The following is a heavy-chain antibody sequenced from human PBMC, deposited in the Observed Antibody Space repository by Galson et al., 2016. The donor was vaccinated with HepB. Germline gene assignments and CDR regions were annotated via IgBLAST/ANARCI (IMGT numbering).Heavy chain of an antibody. CDR1: GFTFSNFA. Sequence: SLRLSCAASGFTFSNFAMNWVRQAPGKGLEWVSSIRNSGSNTYYADSVKGRFTISRDNSKNTLFLQMNNLRADDTAVYYCVKDFRPCGGGDCYGWFDPWGQGILVTVSS. V-gene: IGHV3-23*01. CDR3: VKDFRPCGGGDCYGWFDP. D-gene: IGHD2-21*02. CDR2: IRNSGSNT. J-gene: IGHJ5*02.